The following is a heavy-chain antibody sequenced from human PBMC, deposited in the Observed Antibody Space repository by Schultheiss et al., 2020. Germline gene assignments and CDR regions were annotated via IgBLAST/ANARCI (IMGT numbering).Heavy chain of an antibody. CDR3: ARRRITIFGVVISYFDY. CDR2: IYYSGST. Sequence: SLTLSLTCTVSGGSISSYYWSWIRQPPGKGLEWIGYIYYSGSTYYNPSLKSRVTISVDTSKNQFSLKLSSVTAADTAVYYCARRRITIFGVVISYFDYWGQGTLVTVSS. D-gene: IGHD3-3*01. V-gene: IGHV4-59*08. CDR1: GGSISSYY. J-gene: IGHJ4*02.